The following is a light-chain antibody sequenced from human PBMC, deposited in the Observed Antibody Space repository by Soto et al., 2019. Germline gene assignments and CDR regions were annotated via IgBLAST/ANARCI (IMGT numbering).Light chain of an antibody. V-gene: IGKV3-15*01. CDR2: ATS. CDR3: QQYTDWPVT. CDR1: QSVWAN. Sequence: EIVVTQSPATLSVSPGEIATLSCRDSQSVWANFAWSQQKPGQAPRLLIFATSTRTTSVPARFSGSGSGTEFTLTISSLQPEDFAVSYCQQYTDWPVTFGRGAQVEIE. J-gene: IGKJ4*01.